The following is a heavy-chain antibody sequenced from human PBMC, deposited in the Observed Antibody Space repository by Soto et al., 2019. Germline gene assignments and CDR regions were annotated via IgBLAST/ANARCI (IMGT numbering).Heavy chain of an antibody. Sequence: QVQLVESGGGVVQPGRSLRLSCAASGFTFSSYGMHWVRQAPGKGLEWVAVISYDGSNKDYADSVKGRFTISRDNSKNTLYLQMNSLRAEDTAVYYCAKSGVSIAARLAENAPGRTNIDYWGQGTLVTVSS. CDR2: ISYDGSNK. CDR1: GFTFSSYG. D-gene: IGHD6-6*01. V-gene: IGHV3-30*18. CDR3: AKSGVSIAARLAENAPGRTNIDY. J-gene: IGHJ4*02.